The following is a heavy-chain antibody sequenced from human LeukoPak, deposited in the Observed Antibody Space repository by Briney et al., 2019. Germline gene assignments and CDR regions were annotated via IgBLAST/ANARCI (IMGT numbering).Heavy chain of an antibody. D-gene: IGHD6-13*01. CDR3: ARIIAAAGRRGGYYYYYYMDV. J-gene: IGHJ6*03. CDR1: GYTFTGYY. CDR2: INPNSGGT. V-gene: IGHV1-2*02. Sequence: ASVKVSCKASGYTFTGYYMHWVRQAPGQGLEWMGWINPNSGGTNYAQKLQGRVTMTTDTSTSTAYMELRSLRSDDTAVYYCARIIAAAGRRGGYYYYYYMDVWGKGTTVTISS.